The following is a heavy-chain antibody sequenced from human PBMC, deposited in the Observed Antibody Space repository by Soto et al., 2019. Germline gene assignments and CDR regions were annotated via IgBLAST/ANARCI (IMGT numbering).Heavy chain of an antibody. D-gene: IGHD2-8*01. CDR2: INPKSGGT. CDR1: GYSFTDCH. V-gene: IGHV1-2*04. J-gene: IGHJ6*02. CDR3: ARGDSTDCSNGVCSFFYNHDMDV. Sequence: SVKVSCKASGYSFTDCHIHWVRQAPGQGLEWLGRINPKSGGTSTAQKFQGWVTMTTDTSISTASMELTRLTSDDTAIYYCARGDSTDCSNGVCSFFYNHDMDVWGQGTTVTVSS.